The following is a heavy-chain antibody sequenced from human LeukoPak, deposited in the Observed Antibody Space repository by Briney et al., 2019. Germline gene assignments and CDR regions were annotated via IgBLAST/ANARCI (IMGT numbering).Heavy chain of an antibody. CDR3: ARVLCRDIVVVPAENYYGMDV. CDR2: ISYDGSNK. V-gene: IGHV3-30*04. D-gene: IGHD2-2*01. J-gene: IGHJ6*04. CDR1: GFTFSSYA. Sequence: GGSLRLTCAASGFTFSSYAMHWVRQAPGKGLEWVAVISYDGSNKYYADSVKGRFTISRDNSKNTLYLQMNNLRAEDTAVYYCARVLCRDIVVVPAENYYGMDVWGKGTTVTVSS.